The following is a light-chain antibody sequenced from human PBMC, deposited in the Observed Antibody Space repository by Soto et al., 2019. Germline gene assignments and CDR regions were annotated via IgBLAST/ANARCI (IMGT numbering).Light chain of an antibody. J-gene: IGLJ1*01. V-gene: IGLV1-44*01. CDR1: SSNIGSNT. CDR3: AAWDDSLNGYV. Sequence: QSALTQPPSASGTPGQRVTISCSGSSSNIGSNTVSWYQQLPGTAPKLLIYSNNQRPSGVPDRFSGSKSGTSASLAISGVQSEDEADYYCAAWDDSLNGYVFGTGTKVT. CDR2: SNN.